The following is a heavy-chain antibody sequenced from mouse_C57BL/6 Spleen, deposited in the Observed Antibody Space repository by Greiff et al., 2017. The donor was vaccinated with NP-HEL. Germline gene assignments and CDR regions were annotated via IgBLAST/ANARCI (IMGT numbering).Heavy chain of an antibody. Sequence: VQLKQSGGGLVQPGGSLKLSCAASGFTFSDYGMAWVRQAPRKGPEWVAFISNLAYSIYYADTVTGRFTISRENAKNTLYLEMSSLRSEDTAMYYCARQYDGYFLFDYWGQGTTLTVSS. D-gene: IGHD2-3*01. V-gene: IGHV5-15*01. CDR2: ISNLAYSI. CDR3: ARQYDGYFLFDY. J-gene: IGHJ2*01. CDR1: GFTFSDYG.